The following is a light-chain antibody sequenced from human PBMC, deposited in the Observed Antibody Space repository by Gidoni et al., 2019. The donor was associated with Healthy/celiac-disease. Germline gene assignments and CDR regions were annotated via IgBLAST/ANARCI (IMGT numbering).Light chain of an antibody. J-gene: IGKJ1*01. CDR1: QSVSSY. Sequence: EIVLTQSPATLSLSPGERATLSCRASQSVSSYLAWYQQKPGQAPRLLIYDASNRATGIPARFRGSGSGTVFTLTISSLEPEDFAVYYCQRRSNWRETFXQXTKVEIK. CDR3: QRRSNWRET. V-gene: IGKV3-11*01. CDR2: DAS.